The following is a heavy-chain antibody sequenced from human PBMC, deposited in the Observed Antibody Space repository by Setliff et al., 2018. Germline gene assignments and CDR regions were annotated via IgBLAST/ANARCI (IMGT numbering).Heavy chain of an antibody. D-gene: IGHD3-3*01. J-gene: IGHJ6*03. CDR2: ISAYNGNT. CDR3: ARDGSPPYYNFWSGYPDNYYMDA. V-gene: IGHV1-18*01. Sequence: ASVKVSCKASGYTFTSYGISWVRQAPGQGLEWMGWISAYNGNTNYAQKLQGRVTMTTDTSTSTAYMELRSLRSDDTAVYYCARDGSPPYYNFWSGYPDNYYMDAWGKGTTVTVSS. CDR1: GYTFTSYG.